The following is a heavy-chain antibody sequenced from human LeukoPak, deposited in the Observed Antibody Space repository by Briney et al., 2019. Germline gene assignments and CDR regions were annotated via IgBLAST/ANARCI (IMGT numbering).Heavy chain of an antibody. CDR3: ARGPLGELFNDAFDI. D-gene: IGHD3-10*01. J-gene: IGHJ3*02. CDR1: GGSISSYY. CDR2: IYYSGST. V-gene: IGHV4-59*01. Sequence: SETLSLTCTVSGGSISSYYWSWIRQSPGKGLEWIGYIYYSGSTNYNPSLKSRVTISVDTSKNQFSLKLSSVTAADTAVYYCARGPLGELFNDAFDIWGQGTLVTVSS.